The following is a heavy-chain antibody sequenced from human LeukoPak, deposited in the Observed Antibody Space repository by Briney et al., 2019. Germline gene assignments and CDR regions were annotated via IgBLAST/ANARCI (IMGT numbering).Heavy chain of an antibody. D-gene: IGHD2-2*02. J-gene: IGHJ6*03. CDR3: ARDVRNIVVVPAAIRDYYYYYMDV. Sequence: SETLSLTCTVSGGSISSYYWSWIRQPAGKGLEWIGRIYTSGSTNYNPSLKSRVTMSVDTSKNQFSLKLSSVTAADTAVYYCARDVRNIVVVPAAIRDYYYYYMDVWGKGTTVTVSS. CDR1: GGSISSYY. V-gene: IGHV4-4*07. CDR2: IYTSGST.